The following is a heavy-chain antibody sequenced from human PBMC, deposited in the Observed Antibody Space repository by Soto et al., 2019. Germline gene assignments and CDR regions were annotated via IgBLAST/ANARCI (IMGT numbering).Heavy chain of an antibody. J-gene: IGHJ4*02. D-gene: IGHD3-22*01. V-gene: IGHV4-4*02. CDR1: GDSISSSNW. CDR2: IDHSGNA. CDR3: ALRSMAVVPEY. Sequence: PSETLSLTCAVSGDSISSSNWWSWVRQPPGKGLEWIGEIDHSGNANYNPSLKSRVTISVDTSTNQWSLKLSSMTAADTAVYYCALRSMAVVPEYWGQGTLVTVSS.